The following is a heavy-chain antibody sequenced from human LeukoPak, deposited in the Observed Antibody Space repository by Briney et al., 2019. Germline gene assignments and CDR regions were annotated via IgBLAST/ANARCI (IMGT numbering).Heavy chain of an antibody. CDR1: GGSLTDSSFF. D-gene: IGHD1-26*01. CDR2: IYLDGRT. CDR3: VGLGGSYFRHGYYFYYMDV. Sequence: PSGTLSLTCTVSGGSLTDSSFFWGWIRQSPGAGLEWIGKIYLDGRTNYDPSLRNRVTISVDTSKNQFSLRLTPVTAADRAVYYCVGLGGSYFRHGYYFYYMDVWGKGTTVTVSS. J-gene: IGHJ6*03. V-gene: IGHV4-39*01.